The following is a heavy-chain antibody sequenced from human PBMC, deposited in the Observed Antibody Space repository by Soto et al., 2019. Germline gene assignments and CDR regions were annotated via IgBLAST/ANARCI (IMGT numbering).Heavy chain of an antibody. J-gene: IGHJ5*02. CDR3: ARGYNWNLTYWFDP. V-gene: IGHV4-31*03. Sequence: QVQLQESGPGLVKPSQTLSLTCTVSGGSISSGGYYWSWIRQHPGKGLEWIGYIYYSGSTYYNPSLKRRVTISVDTSKNQFSLKLSSVTAADTAVYYCARGYNWNLTYWFDPWGQGTLVTVSS. CDR2: IYYSGST. CDR1: GGSISSGGYY. D-gene: IGHD1-7*01.